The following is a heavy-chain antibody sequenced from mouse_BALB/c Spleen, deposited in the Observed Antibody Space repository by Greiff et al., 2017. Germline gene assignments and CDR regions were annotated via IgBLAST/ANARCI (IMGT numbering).Heavy chain of an antibody. CDR1: GYTFTSYV. J-gene: IGHJ4*01. CDR2: INPYNDGT. CDR3: ARGYYGSSYNYAMDY. V-gene: IGHV1-14*01. D-gene: IGHD1-1*01. Sequence: VQLQQSGPELVKPGASVKMSCKASGYTFTSYVMHWVKQKPGQGLEWIGYINPYNDGTKYNEKFKGKATLTSDTSSSTAYMELSSLTSEDSAVYYCARGYYGSSYNYAMDYWGQGTAVTVSS.